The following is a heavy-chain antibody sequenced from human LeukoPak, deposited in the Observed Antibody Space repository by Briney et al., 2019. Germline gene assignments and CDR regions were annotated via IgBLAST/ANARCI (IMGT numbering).Heavy chain of an antibody. CDR3: ARGGGIEMATTFDY. V-gene: IGHV1-69*04. J-gene: IGHJ4*02. D-gene: IGHD5-24*01. Sequence: ASVKVSCKASGGTFSSYAISWVRQAPGQGLEWMGRIIPILGIANYAQKFQGRVTITADKSTSTAHMELSSLRSEDTAVYYCARGGGIEMATTFDYWGQGTLVTVSS. CDR1: GGTFSSYA. CDR2: IIPILGIA.